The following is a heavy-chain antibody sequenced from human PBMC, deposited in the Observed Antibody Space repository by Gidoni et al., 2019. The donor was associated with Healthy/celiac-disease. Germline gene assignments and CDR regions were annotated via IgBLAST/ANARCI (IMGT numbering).Heavy chain of an antibody. CDR3: ARSPEPFIVVVPAAPGGLDY. CDR2: IYHSGST. CDR1: GGSISSSNW. J-gene: IGHJ4*02. Sequence: QVQLQESGPGLVKPSGTLSLTCSVSGGSISSSNWWGWVRQPPGQGLEWIGEIYHSGSTNYNPSLKSRVTISVDKSKNQFSLKLSSVTAADTAVYYCARSPEPFIVVVPAAPGGLDYWGQGTLVTVSS. V-gene: IGHV4-4*02. D-gene: IGHD2-2*01.